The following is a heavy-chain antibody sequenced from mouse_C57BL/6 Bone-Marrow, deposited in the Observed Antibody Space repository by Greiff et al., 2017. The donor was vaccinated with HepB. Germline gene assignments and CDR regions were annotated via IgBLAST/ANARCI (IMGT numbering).Heavy chain of an antibody. D-gene: IGHD1-1*01. CDR3: ALLLRY. CDR2: ISSGSSNI. CDR1: GFTFSDYG. Sequence: EVKVVESGGGLVKPGGSLKLSCAASGFTFSDYGMHWVRQATEKGLEWVAYISSGSSNIYYADTVKGRFTISRDKAKNTLCLQMTSLRSEDTAMYYCALLLRYWGQGTLVTVSA. V-gene: IGHV5-17*01. J-gene: IGHJ3*01.